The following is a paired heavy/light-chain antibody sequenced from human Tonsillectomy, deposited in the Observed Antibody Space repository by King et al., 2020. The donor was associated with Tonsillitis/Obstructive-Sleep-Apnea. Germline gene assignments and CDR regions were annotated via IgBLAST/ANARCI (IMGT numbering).Light chain of an antibody. CDR3: AAWDDSLSDNYV. V-gene: IGLV1-47*01. Sequence: QSVLTQPPSASGTPGQRVTISCSGSSSNIGSNYVYWYQQLPGTAPKLLIYRNNQRPSGVPDRFSGSKSGTSASLAISGLRSEDEADYYCAAWDDSLSDNYVFGTGTKVTVL. CDR1: SSNIGSNY. J-gene: IGLJ1*01. CDR2: RNN.
Heavy chain of an antibody. D-gene: IGHD1-26*01. Sequence: QVQLQESGPGLVKPSETLSLTCTVSGGSISSYYWSWIRQPAGKGLEWIGRIYTSGSTNYNPSLKSRVTMSVDTSKNQFSLKLSSVTAADTAVYYCARVRGAKVGATTDYGMDVWGQGTTVTVSS. CDR1: GGSISSYY. CDR2: IYTSGST. V-gene: IGHV4-4*07. J-gene: IGHJ6*02. CDR3: ARVRGAKVGATTDYGMDV.